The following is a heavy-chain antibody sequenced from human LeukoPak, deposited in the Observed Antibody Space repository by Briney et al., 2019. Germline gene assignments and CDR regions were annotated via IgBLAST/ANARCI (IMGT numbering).Heavy chain of an antibody. Sequence: ASVKVSCTASGYTFTSYGISWVRQAPGQGLEWVGLISAYNGNTNYAHKLQGRVTMTTDTSKSTAYMELRSLRSDDAAVYYGARVMVAPSWYFDRWGRGILVTAS. J-gene: IGHJ2*01. CDR2: ISAYNGNT. D-gene: IGHD4/OR15-4a*01. CDR3: ARVMVAPSWYFDR. CDR1: GYTFTSYG. V-gene: IGHV1-18*04.